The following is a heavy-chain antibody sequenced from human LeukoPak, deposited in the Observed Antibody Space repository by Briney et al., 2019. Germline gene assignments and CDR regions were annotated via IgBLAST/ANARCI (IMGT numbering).Heavy chain of an antibody. Sequence: SQTLSLTCTVPGGSISSYYWSWIRQPPGKGLKWIGYIYSSGSTNYNHSLKSRVTILVDTSKNQFSLKLSSVTAADTAVYYCARVRYGMDVWGQGTTVTVSS. CDR2: IYSSGST. CDR3: ARVRYGMDV. V-gene: IGHV4-59*01. CDR1: GGSISSYY. J-gene: IGHJ6*02.